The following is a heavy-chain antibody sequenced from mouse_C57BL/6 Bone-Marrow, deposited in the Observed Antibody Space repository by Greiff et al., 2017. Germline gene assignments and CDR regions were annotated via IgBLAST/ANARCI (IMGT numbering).Heavy chain of an antibody. J-gene: IGHJ3*01. CDR3: ARGVRFAY. Sequence: QVHVKQPGAELVKPGASVKLSCKASGYTFTSYWMQWVKQRPGQGLEWIGEIDPSDSYTNYNQKFKGKATLTVDTSSSTAYMQLSSLTSEGSAVYYCARGVRFAYWGQGTLVTVSA. CDR2: IDPSDSYT. CDR1: GYTFTSYW. V-gene: IGHV1-50*01. D-gene: IGHD2-1*01.